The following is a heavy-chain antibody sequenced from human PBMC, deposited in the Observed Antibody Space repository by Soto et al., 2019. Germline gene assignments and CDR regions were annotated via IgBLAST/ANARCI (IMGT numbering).Heavy chain of an antibody. CDR3: ARARCTTDKCYTHHFDA. D-gene: IGHD2-8*01. Sequence: QVQLVQSGGEVTKPGASVKVSCTSSGYTFTSYGVSWVRQAPGQGLEWLGWISVYTGNTKQAQKFQDRVTLTTEASTGTASLELRSLRSDDTAVYYCARARCTTDKCYTHHFDAWGQGTTVTVSS. CDR2: ISVYTGNT. V-gene: IGHV1-18*04. J-gene: IGHJ6*02. CDR1: GYTFTSYG.